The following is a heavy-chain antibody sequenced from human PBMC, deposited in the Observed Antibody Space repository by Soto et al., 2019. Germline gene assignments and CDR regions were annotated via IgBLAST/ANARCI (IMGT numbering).Heavy chain of an antibody. D-gene: IGHD3-3*01. Sequence: GESLKISCEASGFTFDNYGMHYGMHWVRQAPGKGLEWVAVISSDESHENYTDSVKGRFTISRDTSKNTLYLQMNSLRAEDTAVYYCAMDLGFWRGYFPDSWGQGTLVTVSS. J-gene: IGHJ4*02. CDR1: GFTFDNY. CDR3: AMDLGFWRGYFPDS. V-gene: IGHV3-30*03. CDR2: ISSDESHE.